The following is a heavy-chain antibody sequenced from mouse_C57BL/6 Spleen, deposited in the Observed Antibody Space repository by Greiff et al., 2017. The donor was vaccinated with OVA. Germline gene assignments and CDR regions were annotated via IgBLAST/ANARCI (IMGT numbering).Heavy chain of an antibody. CDR2: INPNNGGN. Sequence: VQLQQSGPELVKPGASVKIPCKASGYTFTDYNMDWVKQSHGKSLEWIGDINPNNGGNIYNPKVKGKATLTVDKSSSTAYMELRSLTSEDTAVYYCARDFTTVVATSDWYFDVWGTGTTVTVSS. J-gene: IGHJ1*03. V-gene: IGHV1-18*01. CDR3: ARDFTTVVATSDWYFDV. CDR1: GYTFTDYN. D-gene: IGHD1-1*01.